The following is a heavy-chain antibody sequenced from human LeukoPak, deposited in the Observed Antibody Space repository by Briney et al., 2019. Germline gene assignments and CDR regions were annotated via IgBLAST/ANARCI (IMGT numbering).Heavy chain of an antibody. CDR3: ARWGSGTSPFDD. CDR2: IYYSGST. Sequence: SETLSLTCTVSGGSISGSTYYWGWIRQTPGKGLEWIGSIYYSGSTYYDPSLKSRVTISVDTSKNQFSLKLSSVTAADTAVYFCARWGSGTSPFDDWGRGTLVTVSS. V-gene: IGHV4-39*07. CDR1: GGSISGSTYY. D-gene: IGHD3-16*01. J-gene: IGHJ4*02.